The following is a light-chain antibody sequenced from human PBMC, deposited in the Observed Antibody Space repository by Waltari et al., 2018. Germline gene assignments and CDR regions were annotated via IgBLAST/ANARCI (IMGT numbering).Light chain of an antibody. J-gene: IGLJ1*01. Sequence: QSALTQPASVSGSPGQSITISCSGTSSDVGGYNYVSWYQHHTGKAPKLVLYDVSRRPPGVSPRLPGSKSGNTASRPISGLQGDDAADDYCRSDTSRETSSNTLDFGTGTTVTVL. CDR1: SSDVGGYNY. V-gene: IGLV2-14*03. CDR2: DVS. CDR3: RSDTSRETSSNTLD.